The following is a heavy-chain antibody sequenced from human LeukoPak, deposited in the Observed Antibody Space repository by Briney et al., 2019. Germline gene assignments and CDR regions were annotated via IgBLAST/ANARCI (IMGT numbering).Heavy chain of an antibody. CDR1: GFTFSSYA. J-gene: IGHJ5*02. CDR3: ARDWRGYCSGGSCYEGDWFDP. V-gene: IGHV3-30-3*01. D-gene: IGHD2-15*01. CDR2: ISYDGSNK. Sequence: TGGSLRLSCAASGFTFSSYAMHWVRQAPGKGLEWVAVISYDGSNKYYADSVKGRFTTSRDNSKNTLYLQMNSLRAEDTAVYYCARDWRGYCSGGSCYEGDWFDPWGQGTLVTVSS.